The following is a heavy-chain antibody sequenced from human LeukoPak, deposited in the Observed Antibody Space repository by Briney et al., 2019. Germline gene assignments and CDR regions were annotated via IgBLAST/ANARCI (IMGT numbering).Heavy chain of an antibody. J-gene: IGHJ4*02. CDR2: ISSSSSYI. Sequence: PGGSLRLSCAASGFTFSSYSMNWVRQAPGKGLEWVSSISSSSSYIYYADSVKGRLTISRDNAKNSLYLQMNSLRAEDTAVYYCARGATLDFWSGYFDYWGQGTLVTVSS. CDR3: ARGATLDFWSGYFDY. D-gene: IGHD3-3*01. V-gene: IGHV3-21*01. CDR1: GFTFSSYS.